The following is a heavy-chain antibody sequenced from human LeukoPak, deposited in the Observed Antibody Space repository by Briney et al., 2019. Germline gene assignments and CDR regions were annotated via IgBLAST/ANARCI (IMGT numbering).Heavy chain of an antibody. CDR3: ARDSAYCGGDCYLFDI. V-gene: IGHV3-74*01. D-gene: IGHD2-21*01. J-gene: IGHJ3*02. CDR1: GFTFSNYW. Sequence: GGSLRLSCAASGFTFSNYWMHWVRQAPGKGLVWVSRTNTDGSSTTYADSVKGRFTISRDNAKNTLYLQMNSLRAGDTAVYYCARDSAYCGGDCYLFDIWGQGTMVTVSS. CDR2: TNTDGSST.